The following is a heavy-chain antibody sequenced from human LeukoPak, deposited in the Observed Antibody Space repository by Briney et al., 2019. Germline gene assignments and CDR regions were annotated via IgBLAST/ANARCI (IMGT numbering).Heavy chain of an antibody. CDR3: AKANGVGPDSSGYEFSL. Sequence: PGGSLRLSCAPSGFTFSTYGMSWVRQAPGKGLDWVSAISGGGASTYYADSVKGRFTISRDNSKNTLYLQMNSLRAEDTAVYYCAKANGVGPDSSGYEFSLWGQGTLVTVSS. D-gene: IGHD3-22*01. V-gene: IGHV3-23*01. CDR2: ISGGGAST. J-gene: IGHJ4*02. CDR1: GFTFSTYG.